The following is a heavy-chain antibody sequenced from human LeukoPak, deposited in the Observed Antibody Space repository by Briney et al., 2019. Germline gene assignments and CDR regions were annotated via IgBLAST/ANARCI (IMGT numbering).Heavy chain of an antibody. CDR2: INSDGSST. V-gene: IGHV3-74*01. CDR3: ARAPPYYDSSGYYYYGMDV. J-gene: IGHJ6*02. Sequence: GGSLRLSCAASGFTFSSYAMSWVRQAPGKGLVLVSRINSDGSSTSYADSVKGRFTISRDNAKNTLYLQMNSLRAEDTAVYYCARAPPYYDSSGYYYYGMDVWGQGTTVTVSS. D-gene: IGHD3-22*01. CDR1: GFTFSSYA.